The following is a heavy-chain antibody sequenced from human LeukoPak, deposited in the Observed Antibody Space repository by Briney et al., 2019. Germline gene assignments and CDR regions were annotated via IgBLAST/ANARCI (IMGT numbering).Heavy chain of an antibody. V-gene: IGHV4-39*01. CDR2: IYYSGST. CDR3: APSSSSFGEDCFDP. Sequence: SETLSLTCTVSGDSFTSVTDYWAWIRQPPGKGLEWIGSIYYSGSTFYNPSLKSRVTISLDTSKNQFSLKLSSVTAADTAVYYCAPSSSSFGEDCFDPWGQGTLVTVSS. J-gene: IGHJ5*02. D-gene: IGHD6-6*01. CDR1: GDSFTSVTDY.